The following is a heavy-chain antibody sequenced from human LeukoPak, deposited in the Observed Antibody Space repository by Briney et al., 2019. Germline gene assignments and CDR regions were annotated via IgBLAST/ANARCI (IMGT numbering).Heavy chain of an antibody. J-gene: IGHJ5*02. CDR1: GFTFSIYA. Sequence: GGSLRLSCAASGFTFSIYAMSWVRQAPGKGLEWVSAISGSGGSTYYADSVKGRFTISRDNSKNTLYLQMNSLRAEDTAVYYCATPPPRIAVAGTWFDPWGQGTLVTVSS. V-gene: IGHV3-23*01. CDR2: ISGSGGST. D-gene: IGHD6-19*01. CDR3: ATPPPRIAVAGTWFDP.